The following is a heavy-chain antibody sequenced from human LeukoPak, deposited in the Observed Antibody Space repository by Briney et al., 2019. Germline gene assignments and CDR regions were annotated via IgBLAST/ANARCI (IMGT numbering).Heavy chain of an antibody. Sequence: GGSLRLSCAASGFTLSSNYMCSVRQAPGTGLGWVSVIYSGGSTYYADSAKGRFTTPSDDSMNTPYFHLNRLGAEDTAVYYCARVQDENVWWIYGQHFLYYFDCWGQGTLVTVSS. V-gene: IGHV3-66*01. CDR2: IYSGGST. CDR3: ARVQDENVWWIYGQHFLYYFDC. J-gene: IGHJ4*02. D-gene: IGHD3-16*01. CDR1: GFTLSSNY.